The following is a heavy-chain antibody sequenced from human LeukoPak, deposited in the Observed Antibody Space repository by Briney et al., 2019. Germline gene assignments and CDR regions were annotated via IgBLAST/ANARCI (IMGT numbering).Heavy chain of an antibody. V-gene: IGHV3-66*01. J-gene: IGHJ4*02. CDR1: GFIFANYA. CDR3: ARDRVGATTGLDY. D-gene: IGHD1-26*01. Sequence: GGSLRLSCVASGFIFANYAMTWVRQAPGKGLEWVSVIYSGGSTYYADSVKGRFTISRDNSKNTLYLQMNSLRAEDTAVYYCARDRVGATTGLDYWGQGTLVTVSS. CDR2: IYSGGST.